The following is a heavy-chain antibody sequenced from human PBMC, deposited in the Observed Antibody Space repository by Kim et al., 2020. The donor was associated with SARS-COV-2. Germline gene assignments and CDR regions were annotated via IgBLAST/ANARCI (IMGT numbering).Heavy chain of an antibody. CDR3: AKDMERPFNFDSRAFDV. D-gene: IGHD3-22*01. Sequence: GGSLRLSCAASGFTFADSAMHWVRQPPGKGLQWVSLITGGGDVTYYTGSVKGRFTISRDNDKKSLYLQMNRLKTEDTALYFCAKDMERPFNFDSRAFDVWGRGTMVTVSS. CDR1: GFTFADSA. J-gene: IGHJ3*01. CDR2: ITGGGDVT. V-gene: IGHV3-43*02.